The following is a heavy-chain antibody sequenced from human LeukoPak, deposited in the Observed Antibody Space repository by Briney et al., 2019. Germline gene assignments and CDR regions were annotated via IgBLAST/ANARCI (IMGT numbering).Heavy chain of an antibody. J-gene: IGHJ6*03. CDR1: GGTFSSYA. V-gene: IGHV1-69*05. Sequence: ASVKVSCKASGGTFSSYAISWVRQAPGQGLEWMGGIIPIFGTANYAQKFQGRVTITTDESTSTAYMELSSLRSEDTAVYYCAGGEWSGYYPPTTPYMDVWGKGTTVTVSS. CDR3: AGGEWSGYYPPTTPYMDV. D-gene: IGHD3-3*01. CDR2: IIPIFGTA.